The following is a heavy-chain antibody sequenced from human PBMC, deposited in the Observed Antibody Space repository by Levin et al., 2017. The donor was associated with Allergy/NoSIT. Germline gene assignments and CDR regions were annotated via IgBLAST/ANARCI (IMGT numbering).Heavy chain of an antibody. V-gene: IGHV1-18*01. Sequence: GESLKISCKASGYTFTSYGISWVRQAPGQGLEWMGWISAYNGNTNYAQKLQGRVTMTTDTSTSTAYMELRSLRSDDTAVYYCARFFASSSWDYRLIDYWGQGTLVTVSS. CDR1: GYTFTSYG. CDR2: ISAYNGNT. CDR3: ARFFASSSWDYRLIDY. D-gene: IGHD6-13*01. J-gene: IGHJ4*02.